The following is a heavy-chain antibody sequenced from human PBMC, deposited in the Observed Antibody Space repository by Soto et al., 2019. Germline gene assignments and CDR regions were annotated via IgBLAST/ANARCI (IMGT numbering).Heavy chain of an antibody. CDR3: VRDRRIYYSDPHDEFVASDYEV. V-gene: IGHV1-69*01. CDR2: FIPIFRTL. D-gene: IGHD3-22*01. Sequence: QVQLIQSEAEVKKPGSSVRVSCTASGGIFGSHGFSWVRQAPGQRLEWVGGFIPIFRTLTYTEKFQARARSAADASTNTVYLDLSSLTSEDTAVYSCVRDRRIYYSDPHDEFVASDYEVWGQGTMVSVSS. CDR1: GGIFGSHG. J-gene: IGHJ3*01.